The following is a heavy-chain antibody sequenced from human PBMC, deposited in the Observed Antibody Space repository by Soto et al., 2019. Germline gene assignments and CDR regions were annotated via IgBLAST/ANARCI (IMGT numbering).Heavy chain of an antibody. D-gene: IGHD6-6*01. CDR3: ARHADQQLAYYYYYMDV. Sequence: GESLKISCKGSGYSFTSYWIGWVRQMPGKGLEWMGIIYPGDSDTRYSPSFQGQVTISADKSISTAYLQWSSLKASDTAMYYCARHADQQLAYYYYYMDVWGKGTTVTVSS. J-gene: IGHJ6*03. V-gene: IGHV5-51*01. CDR1: GYSFTSYW. CDR2: IYPGDSDT.